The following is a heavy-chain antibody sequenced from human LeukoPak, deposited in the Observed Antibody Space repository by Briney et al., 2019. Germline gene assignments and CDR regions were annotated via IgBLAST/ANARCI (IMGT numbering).Heavy chain of an antibody. D-gene: IGHD2-2*01. Sequence: GGSLRLSCAASGFTFDDYAMHWVRQAPGKGLEWVSLISWDGGSTYYADSVKGRFTISRDNSKNSLYLQMNSLRAEDTAVYYCAKERRRFCSSTSCYPEFDYWGQGTLVTVSS. J-gene: IGHJ4*02. CDR1: GFTFDDYA. V-gene: IGHV3-43D*04. CDR2: ISWDGGST. CDR3: AKERRRFCSSTSCYPEFDY.